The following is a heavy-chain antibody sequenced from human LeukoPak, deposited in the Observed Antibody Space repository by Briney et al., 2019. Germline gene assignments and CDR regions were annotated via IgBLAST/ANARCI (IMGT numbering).Heavy chain of an antibody. D-gene: IGHD3-22*01. CDR2: IFYSGST. Sequence: SETLSLTCTVSSASVKTYYWSWIRQPPGEGLEWIGYIFYSGSTNYNPSLKSRVTISVDTSKNQFSLNLSSVAAADTAVYYCARHSPFYYDSSGYRAFDIWGQGTMVTVSS. J-gene: IGHJ3*02. CDR3: ARHSPFYYDSSGYRAFDI. CDR1: SASVKTYY. V-gene: IGHV4-59*08.